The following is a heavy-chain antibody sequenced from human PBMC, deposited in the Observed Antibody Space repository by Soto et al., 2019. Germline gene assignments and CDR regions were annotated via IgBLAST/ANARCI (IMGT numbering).Heavy chain of an antibody. CDR3: ARGPAALYCSRTSCPNYYYYYGMDV. D-gene: IGHD2-2*01. CDR1: GYTFTGYY. V-gene: IGHV1-2*04. J-gene: IGHJ6*02. CDR2: INPNSGGT. Sequence: ASVKVSFKASGYTFTGYYMHWVRQAPGQGLEWMGWINPNSGGTNYAQKFQGWVTMTRDTSISTAYMELSRLRSDDTAVYYCARGPAALYCSRTSCPNYYYYYGMDVWGQGTTVIVSS.